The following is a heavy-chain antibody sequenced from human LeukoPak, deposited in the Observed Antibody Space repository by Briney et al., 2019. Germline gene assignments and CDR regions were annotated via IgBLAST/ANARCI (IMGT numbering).Heavy chain of an antibody. Sequence: GSLRLSCAASGFTVSDNYMSWVRQAPGKGLEWVSVIYSGGITYYVDSVKGRFTISRNNSKNTLYLQMNSLRAEDTAVYYCASLVGATGMGDYWGQGTLVTVSS. D-gene: IGHD1-26*01. CDR2: IYSGGIT. V-gene: IGHV3-53*01. J-gene: IGHJ4*02. CDR3: ASLVGATGMGDY. CDR1: GFTVSDNY.